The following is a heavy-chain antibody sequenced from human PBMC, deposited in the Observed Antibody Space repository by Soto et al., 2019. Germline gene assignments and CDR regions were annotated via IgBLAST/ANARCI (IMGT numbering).Heavy chain of an antibody. CDR3: ARDRMEYSGYDPYYYGMDV. CDR2: IYYSGST. J-gene: IGHJ6*02. CDR1: GGSISSGGYY. D-gene: IGHD5-12*01. V-gene: IGHV4-31*03. Sequence: PSETLSLTCTVSGGSISSGGYYWSWIRQHPGKGLEWIGYIYYSGSTYYNPSLKSRVTISVDTSKNQFSLKLSSVTAADTAVYYCARDRMEYSGYDPYYYGMDVWGQGTTVTVSS.